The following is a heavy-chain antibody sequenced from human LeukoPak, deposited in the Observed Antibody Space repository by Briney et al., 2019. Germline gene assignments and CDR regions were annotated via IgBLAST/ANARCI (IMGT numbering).Heavy chain of an antibody. D-gene: IGHD5-18*01. CDR2: IIPIFSPA. CDR1: GGTFSSYA. V-gene: IGHV1-69*06. CDR3: ARGEFYRYAYHYYYVDV. J-gene: IGHJ6*03. Sequence: SVTVSCMASGGTFSSYAISWVRQAPGQGVEWMGRIIPIFSPADYPQNFQRRVTITAHKSTSTAYMELRSLRSEDTAVYSRARGEFYRYAYHYYYVDVCGKGTTVTVS.